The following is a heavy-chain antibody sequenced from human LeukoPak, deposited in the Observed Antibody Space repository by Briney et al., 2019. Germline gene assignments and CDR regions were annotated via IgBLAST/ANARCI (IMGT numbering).Heavy chain of an antibody. Sequence: GGSLRLSCAASGFTFSSYEMNWVRQAPGKGLEWVSTIERGGSTFYAGSVQGRFTISRDNSKNTLYLQMNSLRAEDTALYYCGRGGYDMHDWGQGTTVSVSS. CDR1: GFTFSSYE. CDR2: IERGGST. D-gene: IGHD2-2*01. V-gene: IGHV3-66*01. CDR3: GRGGYDMHD. J-gene: IGHJ6*02.